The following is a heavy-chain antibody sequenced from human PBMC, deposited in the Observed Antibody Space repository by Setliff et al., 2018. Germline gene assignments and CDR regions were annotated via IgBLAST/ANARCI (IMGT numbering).Heavy chain of an antibody. CDR2: IYSRGST. J-gene: IGHJ4*02. Sequence: SETLSLTCTVSGGSISSGVYYWAWIRQPPGKGLEWIGRIYSRGSTNYNPYLKSRVTLSVDTSKDQFSLKVISMTAADTAVYYCARGRNIAARLLDSWGQGTLVTVSS. CDR3: ARGRNIAARLLDS. CDR1: GGSISSGVYY. D-gene: IGHD6-6*01. V-gene: IGHV4-39*07.